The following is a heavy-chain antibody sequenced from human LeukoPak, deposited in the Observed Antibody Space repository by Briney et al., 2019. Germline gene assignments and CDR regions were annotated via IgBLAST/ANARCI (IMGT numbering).Heavy chain of an antibody. CDR1: GFSFSTYS. Sequence: GGSLRLSCAAAGFSFSTYSMNWVRQTPGKGLEWVSSISRTSSYIYYADSVKGRFTLYRDNGKNSLYLKMNSLRAEDTAVYYCARGGMGANSQEYFHYGMDVWGQGTTVTVSS. CDR3: ARGGMGANSQEYFHYGMDV. V-gene: IGHV3-21*01. CDR2: ISRTSSYI. D-gene: IGHD2-8*01. J-gene: IGHJ6*02.